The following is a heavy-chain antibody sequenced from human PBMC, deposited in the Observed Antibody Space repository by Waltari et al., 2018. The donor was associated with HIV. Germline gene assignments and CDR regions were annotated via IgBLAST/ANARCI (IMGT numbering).Heavy chain of an antibody. CDR3: ARHGACGGDCLSWTYYFDY. J-gene: IGHJ4*02. Sequence: QLQLQESGPGLVKPSETLSLTCTVSGGSISSSSYYWGWIRQPPGKGLEWIGSIYYSGSTYYNPSLKSRVTISVDTSKNQFSLKLSSVTAADTAVYYCARHGACGGDCLSWTYYFDYWGQGTLVTVSS. CDR1: GGSISSSSYY. CDR2: IYYSGST. D-gene: IGHD2-21*01. V-gene: IGHV4-39*01.